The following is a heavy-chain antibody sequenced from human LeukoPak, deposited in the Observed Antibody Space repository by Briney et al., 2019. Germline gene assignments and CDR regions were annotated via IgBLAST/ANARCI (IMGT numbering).Heavy chain of an antibody. Sequence: GGSLRLSCAASGFTFSSYAMHWVRQAPGKGLEWVAVISYDGSNKYYADSVKGQFTISRDNSKNTLYLQMNSLRAEDTAVCYCARDGSYWGQGTLVTVSS. CDR3: ARDGSY. CDR2: ISYDGSNK. D-gene: IGHD1-26*01. CDR1: GFTFSSYA. J-gene: IGHJ4*02. V-gene: IGHV3-30*01.